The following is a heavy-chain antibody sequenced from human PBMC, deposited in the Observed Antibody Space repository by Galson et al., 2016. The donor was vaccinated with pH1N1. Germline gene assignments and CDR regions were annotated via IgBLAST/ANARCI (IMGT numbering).Heavy chain of an antibody. D-gene: IGHD3-22*01. CDR2: IYPRDSDT. Sequence: KKSGESLKISCEASGYTFTDYWIGWVRQTPGTGLEWIGIIYPRDSDTRYRPSFQGHVTFSADESISSAYLQWSSLKASDSGIYYCAREDPSGFYSNWGQGTLVTVSS. V-gene: IGHV5-51*01. CDR3: AREDPSGFYSN. J-gene: IGHJ4*02. CDR1: GYTFTDYW.